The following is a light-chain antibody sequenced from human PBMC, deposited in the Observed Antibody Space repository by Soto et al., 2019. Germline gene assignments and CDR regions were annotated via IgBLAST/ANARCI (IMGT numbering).Light chain of an antibody. J-gene: IGKJ1*01. CDR3: QQYGSSPWT. CDR2: GAS. Sequence: EIVLTQSPGTLSVSPGERATLSCRASHSVSSSYLAWHQQKPGQTPRLLIYGASSRATGIPDRFSGSGSGTDFTLTIIRLEPEDFAVYYCQQYGSSPWTFGQGTKVDIK. V-gene: IGKV3-20*01. CDR1: HSVSSSY.